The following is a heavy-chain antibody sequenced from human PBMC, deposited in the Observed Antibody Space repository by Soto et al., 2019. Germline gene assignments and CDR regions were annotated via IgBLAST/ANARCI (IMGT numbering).Heavy chain of an antibody. CDR3: AKTPHPRYYDFWSGYPPGGAFDI. CDR2: LSGSRGSV. D-gene: IGHD3-3*01. V-gene: IGHV3-23*01. Sequence: GGSLRLSCAASGFSLNSYDMNWVRQAPGKGLEWVSALSGSRGSVYYADSVKGRFTISRDNSKNTLYLQMNSLRAEDTAVYYCAKTPHPRYYDFWSGYPPGGAFDIWGQGTMVTVSS. CDR1: GFSLNSYD. J-gene: IGHJ3*02.